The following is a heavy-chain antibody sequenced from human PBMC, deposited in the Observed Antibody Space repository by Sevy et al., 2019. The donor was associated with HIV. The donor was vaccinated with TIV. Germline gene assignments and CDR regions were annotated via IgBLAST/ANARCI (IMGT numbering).Heavy chain of an antibody. CDR2: INYSGST. J-gene: IGHJ4*02. CDR3: ARESCSGGSCRFDY. V-gene: IGHV4-59*13. Sequence: LETLSLTCTVSGGSISSYNWSWILQPPGKGLEWIGYINYSGSTNYNPSLKSRVTISVDTSKNQFSLKLSSVTAADTAVYYCARESCSGGSCRFDYWGQGTLVTVSS. CDR1: GGSISSYN. D-gene: IGHD2-15*01.